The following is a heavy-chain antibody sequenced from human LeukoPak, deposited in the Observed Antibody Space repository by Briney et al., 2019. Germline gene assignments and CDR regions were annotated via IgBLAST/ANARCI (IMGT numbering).Heavy chain of an antibody. D-gene: IGHD1-1*01. CDR3: ARRSTKENGFDF. J-gene: IGHJ4*02. CDR2: IYYSGTT. V-gene: IGHV4-39*01. CDR1: GGSISSSSYY. Sequence: SETLSLTCTVSGGSISSSSYYWGWIRQPPGEGLEWIGTIYYSGTTYYNPSLGSRVTISLDTSKNQLSLKLTSVTAADTAVYYCARRSTKENGFDFWGQGTLVTVSS.